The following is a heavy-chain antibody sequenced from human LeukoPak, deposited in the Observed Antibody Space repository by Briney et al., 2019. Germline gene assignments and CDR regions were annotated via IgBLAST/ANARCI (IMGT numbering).Heavy chain of an antibody. Sequence: PGGSLRLSCAASGFTFSSYEMNWVRQAPGKGLEWVSYISSSGSTIYYADSVKGRFTISRDNAKNSLYLQMNSLRAEDTAVYYCAREVLGADDYYYYYYGMDVWGQGTTVTVSS. CDR2: ISSSGSTI. V-gene: IGHV3-48*03. J-gene: IGHJ6*02. CDR3: AREVLGADDYYYYYYGMDV. D-gene: IGHD3-16*01. CDR1: GFTFSSYE.